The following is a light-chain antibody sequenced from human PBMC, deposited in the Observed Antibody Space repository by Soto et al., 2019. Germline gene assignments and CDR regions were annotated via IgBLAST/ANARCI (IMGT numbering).Light chain of an antibody. Sequence: VMTQSPATLSLSPGERATLSCRASQSVSTNVAWYQQKPGQAPRLLIYGASTRATDIPARFSGSGSGTDFTLTISSLQSEDFAVYYCQQYNNWPPWTFGQGTKVEVK. CDR3: QQYNNWPPWT. CDR2: GAS. V-gene: IGKV3-15*01. J-gene: IGKJ1*01. CDR1: QSVSTN.